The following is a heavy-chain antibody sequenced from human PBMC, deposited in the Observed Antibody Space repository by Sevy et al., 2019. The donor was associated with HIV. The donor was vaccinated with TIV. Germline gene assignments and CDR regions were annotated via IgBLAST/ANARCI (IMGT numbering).Heavy chain of an antibody. V-gene: IGHV3-74*01. D-gene: IGHD2-2*01. J-gene: IGHJ5*02. CDR3: ARDLGGSSNPFDP. Sequence: GGSLRLSCAASGFTFSSYWMHWVRQPPGKGLLWVSRINSDGSSTRYADSVKGRFTISRDNAKNTLYLQMNSLRAEDTAVYYCARDLGGSSNPFDPWGQGTLVTVSS. CDR2: INSDGSST. CDR1: GFTFSSYW.